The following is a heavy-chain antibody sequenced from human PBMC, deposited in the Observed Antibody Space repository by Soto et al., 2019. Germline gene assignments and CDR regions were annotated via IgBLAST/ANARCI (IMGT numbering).Heavy chain of an antibody. Sequence: GGSLRLSCAASGFTFSSYSMNWVRQAPGKGLEWVSSIISSSSYIYYADSVKGRFTISRDNAKNSLYLQMNSLRAEDTAAYYCARYGSIVVVAATHRNFDDWGQGTLVTVSS. V-gene: IGHV3-21*01. D-gene: IGHD2-15*01. CDR1: GFTFSSYS. CDR2: IISSSSYI. J-gene: IGHJ4*02. CDR3: ARYGSIVVVAATHRNFDD.